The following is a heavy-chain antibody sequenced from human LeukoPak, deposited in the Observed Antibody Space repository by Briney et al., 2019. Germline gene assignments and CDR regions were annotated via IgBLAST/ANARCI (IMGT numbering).Heavy chain of an antibody. D-gene: IGHD5/OR15-5a*01. V-gene: IGHV4-39*07. CDR1: GGSIYTGDYY. Sequence: PSETLPLTCTVSGGSIYTGDYYWAWIRQPPGEALEWIGSLFYSGNMYYSPSLKSRVTMSVDTSKNQFSLNLSSLTAADTAVCYCARENIVSTRDFDFWGRGAQVTVSS. CDR2: LFYSGNM. CDR3: ARENIVSTRDFDF. J-gene: IGHJ4*02.